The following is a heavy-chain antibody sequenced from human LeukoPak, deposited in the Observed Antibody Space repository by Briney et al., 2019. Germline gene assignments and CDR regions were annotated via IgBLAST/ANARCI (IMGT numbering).Heavy chain of an antibody. CDR1: GGSISSGGYY. D-gene: IGHD3-22*01. CDR3: ARAGRVHYYDSPGFWFDP. V-gene: IGHV4-31*03. CDR2: IYYSGST. J-gene: IGHJ5*02. Sequence: SQTLSLTCTVSGGSISSGGYYWSWTRQHPGKGLEWIGYIYYSGSTYYNPSLKSRVTISVDTSKNQFSLKLSSVTAADTAVYYCARAGRVHYYDSPGFWFDPWGQGTLVTVSS.